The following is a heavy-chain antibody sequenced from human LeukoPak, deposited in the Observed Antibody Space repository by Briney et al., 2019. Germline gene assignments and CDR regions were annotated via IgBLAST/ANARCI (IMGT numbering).Heavy chain of an antibody. V-gene: IGHV1-18*01. CDR2: ISAYNGNT. Sequence: GASVKVSCKASGYTFTSYGISWVRQAPGQGLEWMGWISAYNGNTNNAQKLQGRVTMTTDTSTSTAYMELRSLRSDDTAVYYCARDHPAYCGGDCYSPALDYWGQGTLVTVSS. D-gene: IGHD2-21*01. CDR3: ARDHPAYCGGDCYSPALDY. J-gene: IGHJ4*02. CDR1: GYTFTSYG.